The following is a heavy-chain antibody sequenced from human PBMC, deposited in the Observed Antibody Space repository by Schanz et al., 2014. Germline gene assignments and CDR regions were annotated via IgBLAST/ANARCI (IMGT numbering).Heavy chain of an antibody. V-gene: IGHV1-2*02. CDR3: ARAGQDFEYSSLSPIWYFDL. D-gene: IGHD6-6*01. Sequence: QVQLVQSGAEVKKPGASVKVSCKASGYTFTGYYMHWVRQAPGQGLEWMGWINPNSGGTNYAQKXXXXXXXXXEASISTAYMELSRLRSDDTAVYYCARAGQDFEYSSLSPIWYFDLWGRGTLVTVSS. J-gene: IGHJ2*01. CDR1: GYTFTGYY. CDR2: INPNSGGT.